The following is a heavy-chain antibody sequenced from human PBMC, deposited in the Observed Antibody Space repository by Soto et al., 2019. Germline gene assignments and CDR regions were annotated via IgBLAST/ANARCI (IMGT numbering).Heavy chain of an antibody. CDR3: ASPMDHITMDRYYYYGMDV. CDR1: GGTFSSYA. Sequence: QVQLVQSGAEVKKPGSSVKVSCKASGGTFSSYAISWVRQAPGQGLEWMGGIIPIFGTANYAQKFQGRVTITADESTSTAYMELGSLRSEDTAVYYCASPMDHITMDRYYYYGMDVWGQGTTVTVSS. D-gene: IGHD3-10*01. J-gene: IGHJ6*02. CDR2: IIPIFGTA. V-gene: IGHV1-69*01.